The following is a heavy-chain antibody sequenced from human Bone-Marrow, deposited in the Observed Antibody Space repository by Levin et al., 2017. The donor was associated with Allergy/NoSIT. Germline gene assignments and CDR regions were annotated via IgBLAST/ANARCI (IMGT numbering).Heavy chain of an antibody. CDR2: ISYDGSNK. V-gene: IGHV3-30-3*01. D-gene: IGHD3-22*01. Sequence: GESLKISCAASGFTFSSYAMHWVRQAPGKGLEWVAVISYDGSNKYYADSVKGRFTISRDNSKNTLYLQMNSLRAEDTAVYYCARDMYYYDSSGQRTFDDAFDIWGQGTMVTVSS. J-gene: IGHJ3*02. CDR3: ARDMYYYDSSGQRTFDDAFDI. CDR1: GFTFSSYA.